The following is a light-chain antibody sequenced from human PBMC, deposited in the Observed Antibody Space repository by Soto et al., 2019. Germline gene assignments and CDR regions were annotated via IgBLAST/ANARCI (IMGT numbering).Light chain of an antibody. CDR3: QQGYSSRWT. CDR1: RKIRGN. Sequence: KMPKSHSSLFDSVGARVTIPCREGRKIRGNLNWYQQKPGKAPQLLIYATSSLQTGVPSRFSASGSGTDFSLVISDLQPEDSATYYCQQGYSSRWTSGRGTKVEI. CDR2: ATS. V-gene: IGKV1-39*01. J-gene: IGKJ1*01.